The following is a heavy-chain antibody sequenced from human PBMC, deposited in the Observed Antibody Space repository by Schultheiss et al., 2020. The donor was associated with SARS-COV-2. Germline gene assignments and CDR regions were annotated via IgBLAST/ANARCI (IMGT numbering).Heavy chain of an antibody. D-gene: IGHD6-6*01. CDR3: ARDYSSSMDV. CDR1: GYSISSGYY. J-gene: IGHJ6*02. V-gene: IGHV4-38-2*02. CDR2: IYYSGST. Sequence: SETLSLTCAVSGYSISSGYYWSWIRQPPGKGLEWIGYIYYSGSTYYNPSLKSRVTISVDTSKNQFSLKLSSVTAADTAVYYCARDYSSSMDVWGQGTTVTVSS.